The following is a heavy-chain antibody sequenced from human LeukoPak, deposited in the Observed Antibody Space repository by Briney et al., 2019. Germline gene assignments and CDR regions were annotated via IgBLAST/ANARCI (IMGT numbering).Heavy chain of an antibody. CDR2: ISYDGSNK. D-gene: IGHD3-3*01. CDR3: AKGRSRFLEGSLDY. Sequence: GGSLRLSCAASGFAFSGYAMHWVRQAPGMGLEWVAFISYDGSNKYYADSVKGRFTLSRDNSKNTLYLQMNSLRAEDTAVYYCAKGRSRFLEGSLDYWGQGTLVTVSS. J-gene: IGHJ4*02. V-gene: IGHV3-30-3*01. CDR1: GFAFSGYA.